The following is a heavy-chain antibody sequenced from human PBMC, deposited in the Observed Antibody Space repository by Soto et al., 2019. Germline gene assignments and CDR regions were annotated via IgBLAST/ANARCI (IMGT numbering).Heavy chain of an antibody. J-gene: IGHJ3*01. CDR2: VSYDGSQQ. Sequence: QVQLVESGGGVVQPGRSLRLACAASGFTFSTYGMHWVRQAPGKGLEWVAVVSYDGSQQFYADSVKGRFTISRDNSKNTLYLQMNSLRAEDTAVYFCAKDFGYNSGWYINSANDAFDDWGQGTMVTVSS. V-gene: IGHV3-30*18. CDR3: AKDFGYNSGWYINSANDAFDD. D-gene: IGHD6-19*01. CDR1: GFTFSTYG.